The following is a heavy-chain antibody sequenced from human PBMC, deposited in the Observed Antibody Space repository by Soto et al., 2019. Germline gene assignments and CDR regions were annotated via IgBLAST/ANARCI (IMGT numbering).Heavy chain of an antibody. V-gene: IGHV4-61*08. CDR3: ARGGYFDWLSYYYYYGMDV. J-gene: IGHJ6*02. D-gene: IGHD3-9*01. CDR1: GGSISSGGYY. Sequence: SETLSLTCTVSGGSISSGGYYWSWIRQPPGKGLEWIGYTYYSGSTNYNPSLKSRVTISVDTSKNQFSLKLSSVTAADTTVYYCARGGYFDWLSYYYYYGMDVWGQGTTVTVSS. CDR2: TYYSGST.